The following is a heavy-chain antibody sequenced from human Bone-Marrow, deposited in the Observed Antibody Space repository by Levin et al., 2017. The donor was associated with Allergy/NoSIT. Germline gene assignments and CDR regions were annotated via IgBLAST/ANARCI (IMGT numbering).Heavy chain of an antibody. Sequence: PGGSLRLSCAASGFTFSSYWMSWVRQAPGKGLEWVANIKQDGSEKYYVDSVKGRFTISRDNAKNSLYLQMNSLRAEDTAVYYCARAVVPAAKGGFDYWGQGTLVTVSS. V-gene: IGHV3-7*04. D-gene: IGHD2-2*01. J-gene: IGHJ4*02. CDR3: ARAVVPAAKGGFDY. CDR2: IKQDGSEK. CDR1: GFTFSSYW.